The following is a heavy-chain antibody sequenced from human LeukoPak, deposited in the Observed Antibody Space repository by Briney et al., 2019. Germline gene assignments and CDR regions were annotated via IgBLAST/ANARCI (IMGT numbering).Heavy chain of an antibody. J-gene: IGHJ4*02. V-gene: IGHV3-30-3*01. CDR2: ISYDGSNK. CDR3: ARSLLHYDILTGNDY. D-gene: IGHD3-9*01. Sequence: PGRSLRLSCAASGFTFSSYAMHWVRQAPGKGLEWVAVISYDGSNKYYADSVKGRFTISRDNSKNTLYLQTNSLRAEDTTVYYCARSLLHYDILTGNDYWGQGTLVTVSS. CDR1: GFTFSSYA.